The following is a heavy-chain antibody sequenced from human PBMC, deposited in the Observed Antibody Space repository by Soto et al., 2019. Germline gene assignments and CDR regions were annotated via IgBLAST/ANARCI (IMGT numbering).Heavy chain of an antibody. D-gene: IGHD1-20*01. CDR1: GGTFSSYA. CDR2: IIPIFGTA. CDR3: ARGENTNRNIIDY. V-gene: IGHV1-69*13. J-gene: IGHJ4*02. Sequence: GASVKVSCKASGGTFSSYAISWVRQAPGQGLEWMGGIIPIFGTANYAQKFQGRVTITADESTSTAYMELSSLRSEDTAVYYCARGENTNRNIIDYWGQGTLVTVSS.